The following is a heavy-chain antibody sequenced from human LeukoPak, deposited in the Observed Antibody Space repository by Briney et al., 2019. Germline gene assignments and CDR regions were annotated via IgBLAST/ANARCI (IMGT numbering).Heavy chain of an antibody. D-gene: IGHD1-7*01. CDR2: VHYSGTT. CDR1: GVSITSSSYY. Sequence: PSETLSLTCTVSGVSITSSSYYWGWIRQPPGEGLEWIGNVHYSGTTHYNPSLKSRVTISLDTSKNQLSLRLNSVTAADTAVYFFAARNWNYGPFDYWGQGTLVTVSS. V-gene: IGHV4-39*01. CDR3: AARNWNYGPFDY. J-gene: IGHJ4*02.